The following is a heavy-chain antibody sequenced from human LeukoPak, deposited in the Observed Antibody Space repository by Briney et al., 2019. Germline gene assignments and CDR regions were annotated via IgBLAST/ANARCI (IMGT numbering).Heavy chain of an antibody. Sequence: GGSLRLSCAASGFTLRDYTMNWVRQAPGKGLEWVANINQDGSEKYYVASVEGRFTISRDNARNSLYLQMNSLRAEDTAVYYCASFRIPVAGHCWGQGSLVTVSS. D-gene: IGHD6-19*01. CDR1: GFTLRDYT. CDR3: ASFRIPVAGHC. J-gene: IGHJ4*02. CDR2: INQDGSEK. V-gene: IGHV3-7*03.